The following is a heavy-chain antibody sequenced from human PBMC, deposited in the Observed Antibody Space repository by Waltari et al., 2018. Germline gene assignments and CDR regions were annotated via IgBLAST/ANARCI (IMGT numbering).Heavy chain of an antibody. CDR3: ARTDSSGWYEIPLDY. V-gene: IGHV4-34*01. Sequence: QVQLQQWGAGLLKPSETLSLTCAVYGGSFSGYYWSWIRQPPGKGLEWIGEINHSGSTNDNPALNSRVNTSVDTSKNQFSLKLSSVTAADTAVYYCARTDSSGWYEIPLDYWGQGTLVTVSS. CDR2: INHSGST. J-gene: IGHJ4*02. D-gene: IGHD6-19*01. CDR1: GGSFSGYY.